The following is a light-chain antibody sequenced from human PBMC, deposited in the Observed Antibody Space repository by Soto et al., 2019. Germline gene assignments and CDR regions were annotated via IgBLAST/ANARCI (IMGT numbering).Light chain of an antibody. V-gene: IGLV1-44*01. CDR2: TNN. CDR1: SSNIGSNT. J-gene: IGLJ1*01. CDR3: AAWDDSLNGGI. Sequence: QPVLTEPAKASGTPGQRVTISCSRSSSNIGSNTVNWYQQLPGTAPKLLIYTNNQRPSGVPDRFSGSKSGTSASLAISGLQSVDEADYYCAAWDDSLNGGIFGTGTKVTVL.